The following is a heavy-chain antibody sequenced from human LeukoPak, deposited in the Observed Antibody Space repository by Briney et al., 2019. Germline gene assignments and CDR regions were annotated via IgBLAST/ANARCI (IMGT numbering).Heavy chain of an antibody. CDR2: IIPLFGTS. D-gene: IGHD2-2*01. CDR1: GYTFTSYA. CDR3: ANLLGPAAMRHEGWLDP. Sequence: ASVKVSCKASGYTFTSYAMNWVRQAPGQGLEWMGGIIPLFGTSNYAQKFQGRVTITADESTSTVFMELSSLRSEDTAFYYCANLLGPAAMRHEGWLDPWGQGTLVTVSS. V-gene: IGHV1-69*13. J-gene: IGHJ5*02.